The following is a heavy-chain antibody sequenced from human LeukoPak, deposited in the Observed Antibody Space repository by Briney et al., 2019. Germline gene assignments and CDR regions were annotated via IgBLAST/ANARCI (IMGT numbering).Heavy chain of an antibody. D-gene: IGHD3-9*01. CDR2: IRGKAYGGTT. Sequence: GILRLSCTAYGFTFGDSAMNWVRQTPGKGLEWVGFIRGKAYGGTTEYAASVKGRFTISRDDSKSIVYLQMNSLEIEDTAVYYCTTYYDILTGYPDFWGQGTLVTVSS. CDR1: GFTFGDSA. J-gene: IGHJ4*02. V-gene: IGHV3-49*04. CDR3: TTYYDILTGYPDF.